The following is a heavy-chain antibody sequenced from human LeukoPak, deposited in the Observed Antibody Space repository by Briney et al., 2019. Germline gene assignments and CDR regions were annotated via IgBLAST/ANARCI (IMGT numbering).Heavy chain of an antibody. CDR1: GITFGNYD. CDR2: VSGSGDSK. CDR3: AKGGMSMIRGGAFDY. Sequence: GGSLRLSCRASGITFGNYDMSWVRQAPGKGLEWVSGVSGSGDSKYYVDSVEGRFTIYRDNSKNTLFLQMDILGAEDTAVYYCAKGGMSMIRGGAFDYWGQGSRVTVSS. V-gene: IGHV3-23*01. D-gene: IGHD3-10*01. J-gene: IGHJ4*02.